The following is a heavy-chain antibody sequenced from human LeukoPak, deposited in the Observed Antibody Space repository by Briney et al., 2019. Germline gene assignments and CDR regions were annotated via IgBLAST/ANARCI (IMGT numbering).Heavy chain of an antibody. J-gene: IGHJ6*02. Sequence: GGSLRLSCAASGFTFSSYSMNWVRQAPGKGLEWVASIKQDGGETFYVDSVKGRFTISRDNAKNSLYLQMNSLRAEDTAVYYCAREIYYSYGHYYYGMDVWGQGTTVTVSS. CDR1: GFTFSSYS. CDR3: AREIYYSYGHYYYGMDV. CDR2: IKQDGGET. V-gene: IGHV3-7*01. D-gene: IGHD5-18*01.